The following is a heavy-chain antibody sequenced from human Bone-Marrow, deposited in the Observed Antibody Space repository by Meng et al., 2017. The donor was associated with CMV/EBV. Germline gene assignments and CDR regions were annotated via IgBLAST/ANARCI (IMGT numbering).Heavy chain of an antibody. CDR1: GASIRSYY. J-gene: IGHJ6*02. CDR3: AKFSATGAYYLGMDV. CDR2: IYYSGYT. Sequence: SETLSLTCSVSGASIRSYYWTWIRQPPGKGLEWIGCIYYSGYTNYNPSLKSRVTISVDTSNNQFSLRLTSVTAADTAVYYCAKFSATGAYYLGMDVWGRGTTVTVSS. D-gene: IGHD1-1*01. V-gene: IGHV4-59*13.